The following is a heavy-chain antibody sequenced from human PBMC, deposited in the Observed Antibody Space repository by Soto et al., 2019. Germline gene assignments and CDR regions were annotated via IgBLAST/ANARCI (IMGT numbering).Heavy chain of an antibody. J-gene: IGHJ5*02. D-gene: IGHD4-4*01. CDR2: IYYSGST. CDR3: ARHLYSYDP. CDR1: GGSISSSSYY. V-gene: IGHV4-39*01. Sequence: PSETLSLTCTVSGGSISSSSYYWGWIRQTPGKGLEWIGSIYYSGSTYYNPSLKSRVTISVDTSKNQYSLKLSSVTSADTAVYYCARHLYSYDPWGQGTLVTVSS.